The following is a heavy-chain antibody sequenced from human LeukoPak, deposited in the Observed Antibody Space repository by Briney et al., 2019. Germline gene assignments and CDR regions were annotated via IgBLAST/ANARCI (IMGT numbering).Heavy chain of an antibody. J-gene: IGHJ4*02. V-gene: IGHV1-18*01. CDR2: ISAYNGNT. CDR1: GYTFTSYG. Sequence: ASVKVSCKASGYTFTSYGISWVRQAPGQGLEWMGWISAYNGNTNYAQKLQGRVTMTTDTSTSTAYMELRSLRSDDTAVYYCVYYYDRSGYYPRGYYLAYWGQGTRVTVSS. CDR3: VYYYDRSGYYPRGYYLAY. D-gene: IGHD3-22*01.